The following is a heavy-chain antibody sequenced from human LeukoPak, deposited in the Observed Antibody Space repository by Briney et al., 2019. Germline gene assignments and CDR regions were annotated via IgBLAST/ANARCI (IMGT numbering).Heavy chain of an antibody. Sequence: PSGTLSLTCAVSGGSISSSNWWSWVRQPPGKGLEWIGEIYHSGSTNYNPSLKSRVTISVDTSKNQFSLKLSSVTAADTAVYYCARATRPSRWYFDLWGRGTLVTVSS. CDR1: GGSISSSNW. CDR2: IYHSGST. V-gene: IGHV4-4*02. CDR3: ARATRPSRWYFDL. D-gene: IGHD6-6*01. J-gene: IGHJ2*01.